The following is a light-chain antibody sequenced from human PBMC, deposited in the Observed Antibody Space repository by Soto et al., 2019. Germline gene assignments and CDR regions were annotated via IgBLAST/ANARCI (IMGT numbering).Light chain of an antibody. V-gene: IGKV1-33*01. CDR1: QDISKV. J-gene: IGKJ3*01. Sequence: DIQMSLSPSSLSAYVGDRVSFTCQASQDISKVLNWYQHKPGQAPSLLIYDASKSQFGVPSRFSGSGSGTDFTFTISSLQPEDNATYYCPQYANRPFTFGPGTKVDIK. CDR3: PQYANRPFT. CDR2: DAS.